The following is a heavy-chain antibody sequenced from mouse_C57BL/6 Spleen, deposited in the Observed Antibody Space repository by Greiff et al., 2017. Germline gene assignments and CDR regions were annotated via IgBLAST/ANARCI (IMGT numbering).Heavy chain of an antibody. D-gene: IGHD1-3*01. V-gene: IGHV5-9-1*02. J-gene: IGHJ2*01. Sequence: EVKVEESGEGLVKPGGSLKLSCAASGFTFSSYAMSWVRQTPEKRLEWVAYISSGGDYTYYADTVKGRFTIARDNARNTLYLQMSSQKSEDTAMYYCTRDESSYFDYWGQGTTLTVSS. CDR3: TRDESSYFDY. CDR2: ISSGGDYT. CDR1: GFTFSSYA.